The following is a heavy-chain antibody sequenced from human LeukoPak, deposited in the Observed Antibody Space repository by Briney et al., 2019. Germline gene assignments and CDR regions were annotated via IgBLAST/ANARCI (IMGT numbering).Heavy chain of an antibody. CDR1: GFTFSSYS. D-gene: IGHD3-3*01. Sequence: GGSLRLSCAASGFTFSSYSMNWVRQAPGKGLEWVSSISSSSSYIYYADSVKGRFTISRDNAKNSLYLQMNSLRAEDTALYHCARREWQFYYFDFWGQGTLVTVSS. V-gene: IGHV3-21*04. CDR3: ARREWQFYYFDF. J-gene: IGHJ4*02. CDR2: ISSSSSYI.